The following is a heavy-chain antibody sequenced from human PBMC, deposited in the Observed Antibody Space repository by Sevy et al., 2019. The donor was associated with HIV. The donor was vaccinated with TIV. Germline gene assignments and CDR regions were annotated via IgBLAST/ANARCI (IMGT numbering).Heavy chain of an antibody. Sequence: ASVKVSCKASGGIFRSNAISWERQAPGRGLEWMGGIIAVFVTTHYAQKFQGRVTITADESRSTAYMELSSLKSEDTAVYYCARDKNYYVSGSFDYWGQGSQVTVSS. CDR3: ARDKNYYVSGSFDY. CDR1: GGIFRSNA. V-gene: IGHV1-69*13. CDR2: IIAVFVTT. J-gene: IGHJ4*01. D-gene: IGHD3-10*01.